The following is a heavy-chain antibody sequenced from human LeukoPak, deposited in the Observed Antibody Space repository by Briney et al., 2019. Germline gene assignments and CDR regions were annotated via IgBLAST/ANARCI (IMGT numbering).Heavy chain of an antibody. D-gene: IGHD6-19*01. J-gene: IGHJ5*02. Sequence: SETLSLTCTVSGGSISSGSYYWRWTRQPAGKGLEWIGRIYTSGSTNYNPSLKSRVTISVDTSKNQFSLKLSSVTAADTAVYYCARMYSSGWYWFDPWGQGTLVTVSS. V-gene: IGHV4-61*02. CDR3: ARMYSSGWYWFDP. CDR2: IYTSGST. CDR1: GGSISSGSYY.